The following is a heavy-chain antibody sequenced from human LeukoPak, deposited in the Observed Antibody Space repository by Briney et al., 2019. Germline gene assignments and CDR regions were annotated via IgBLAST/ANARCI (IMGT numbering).Heavy chain of an antibody. V-gene: IGHV1-46*01. D-gene: IGHD4-17*01. CDR1: GYTFTSYS. CDR2: INPSGNSA. J-gene: IGHJ4*02. CDR3: ARQLGSSTVTTEIYYFDY. Sequence: ASVKVSCKASGYTFTSYSIHWVRQAPGQGLEWMGIINPSGNSAGYAQKFQGRVTMTTDTSTSTAYMELRSLRSDDTAVYYCARQLGSSTVTTEIYYFDYWGQGTLVTVSS.